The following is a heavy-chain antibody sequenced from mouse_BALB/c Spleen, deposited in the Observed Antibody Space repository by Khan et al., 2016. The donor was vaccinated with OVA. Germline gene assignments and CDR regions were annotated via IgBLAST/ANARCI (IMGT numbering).Heavy chain of an antibody. D-gene: IGHD1-2*01. J-gene: IGHJ4*01. CDR3: ARDHPVNYYRYRTMDN. CDR1: GFSLTSYG. V-gene: IGHV2-9*02. CDR2: IWAGGST. Sequence: QVQLKQSGPGLVAPSQNLSITCTVSGFSLTSYGVHWVRQPPGKGLDWLGVIWAGGSTSYNSALMSRLSISKDNSKSHVFLEMNSLQTDDTAMYSCARDHPVNYYRYRTMDNWGQGTSVTVSS.